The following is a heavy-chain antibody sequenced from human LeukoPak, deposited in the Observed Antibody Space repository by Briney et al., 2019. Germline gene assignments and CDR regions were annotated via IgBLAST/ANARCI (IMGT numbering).Heavy chain of an antibody. J-gene: IGHJ6*03. D-gene: IGHD6-19*01. CDR2: ISGSGDNT. CDR1: GFTFNTYG. CDR3: ARDAQWLVQSYYYYMDV. Sequence: GGSLRLSCAASGFTFNTYGMSWVRQAPGKGLQWVSAISGSGDNTYYADSVKGRFTISRDNSKNTLYLQMNSLRAEDTAVYYCARDAQWLVQSYYYYMDVWGKGTTVTVSS. V-gene: IGHV3-23*01.